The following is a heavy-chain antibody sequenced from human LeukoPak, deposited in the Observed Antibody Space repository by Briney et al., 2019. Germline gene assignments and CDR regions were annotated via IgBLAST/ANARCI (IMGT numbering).Heavy chain of an antibody. CDR3: ARDGTGKKDIVLMVYFDY. CDR2: ISAYNGNT. J-gene: IGHJ4*02. V-gene: IGHV1-18*01. D-gene: IGHD2-8*01. CDR1: GYTFTSYG. Sequence: ASVKVSCKASGYTFTSYGISWVRQAPGQGLEWMGWISAYNGNTDYAQKLQGRVTMTTDTSMSTAYMELRSLRSDDTAVYYCARDGTGKKDIVLMVYFDYWGQGTLVTVS.